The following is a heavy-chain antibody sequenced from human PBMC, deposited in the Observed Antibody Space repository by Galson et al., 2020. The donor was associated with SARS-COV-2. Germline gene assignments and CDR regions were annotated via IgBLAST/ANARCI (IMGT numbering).Heavy chain of an antibody. Sequence: GESLKISCAASGFTFSSYSMNWVRQAPGKGLEWVSSISSSSSYIYYADPVKGRFTISRDNAKNSLYLQMNSLRAEDTAVYYCARGEMATIRGDYFDYWGQGTLVTVSS. CDR3: ARGEMATIRGDYFDY. V-gene: IGHV3-21*01. J-gene: IGHJ4*02. CDR1: GFTFSSYS. D-gene: IGHD5-12*01. CDR2: ISSSSSYI.